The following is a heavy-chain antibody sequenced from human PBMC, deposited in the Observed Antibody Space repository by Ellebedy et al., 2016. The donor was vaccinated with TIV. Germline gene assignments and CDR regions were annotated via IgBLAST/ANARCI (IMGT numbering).Heavy chain of an antibody. V-gene: IGHV3-30*02. J-gene: IGHJ4*02. D-gene: IGHD3-9*01. CDR2: IRYDSSNE. CDR3: ATGPSAISRY. CDR1: GYPFSSYG. Sequence: GESLKISCVASGYPFSSYGIHWVRQAPGKGLEWVAFIRYDSSNEYYADSVKGRFTISRDNSKNTLFLQMNSLRGDDTAVYFCATGPSAISRYWGQGALVTVSS.